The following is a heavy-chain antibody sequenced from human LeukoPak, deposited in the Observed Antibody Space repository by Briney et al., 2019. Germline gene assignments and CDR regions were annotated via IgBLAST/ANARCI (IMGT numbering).Heavy chain of an antibody. CDR3: ARGASGIAALNPFWYFDL. CDR2: INPSGGST. V-gene: IGHV1-46*01. Sequence: GASVKVSCKASGYTFTSYYMHWVRQGPGQGLEWMGIINPSGGSTSYAQKFQGRVTMTRDTSTNTVYMELCSLRSEDTAVYYCARGASGIAALNPFWYFDLWGRGTLVTVSS. J-gene: IGHJ2*01. D-gene: IGHD6-13*01. CDR1: GYTFTSYY.